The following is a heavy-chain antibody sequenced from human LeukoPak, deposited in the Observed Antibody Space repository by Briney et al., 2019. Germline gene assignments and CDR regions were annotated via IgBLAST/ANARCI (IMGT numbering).Heavy chain of an antibody. Sequence: GGSLRLSCTASGFIFSSFGMHWVRQAPGKGLEWVAFIRYDGSNKYYADSVKGRFTISRDNSKNTLYLQMNSPRPEDTAIYYCAKDRGDYTNWFDPWGQGTLVTVSS. D-gene: IGHD4-17*01. CDR3: AKDRGDYTNWFDP. V-gene: IGHV3-30*02. J-gene: IGHJ5*02. CDR2: IRYDGSNK. CDR1: GFIFSSFG.